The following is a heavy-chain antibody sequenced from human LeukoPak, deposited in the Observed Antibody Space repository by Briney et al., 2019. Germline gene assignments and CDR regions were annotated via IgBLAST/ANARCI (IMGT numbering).Heavy chain of an antibody. D-gene: IGHD6-19*01. Sequence: GGALRLSRAAPGFTLSSYSMHRVRPAPGKGVGWGAIISYDGSNKYYADSVKGRFTISRDNSKNTLYLQMNSLRAEDTAVYYCARDIGSGWGTFDYWGQGTLVTVSS. V-gene: IGHV3-30-3*01. J-gene: IGHJ4*02. CDR3: ARDIGSGWGTFDY. CDR1: GFTLSSYS. CDR2: ISYDGSNK.